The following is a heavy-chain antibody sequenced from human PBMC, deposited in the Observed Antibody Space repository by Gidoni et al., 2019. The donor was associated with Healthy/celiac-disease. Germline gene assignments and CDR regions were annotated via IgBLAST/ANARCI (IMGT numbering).Heavy chain of an antibody. CDR1: GFSFSTSGVG. Sequence: QITLKESGPTLVKPTQTLPLTCTFSGFSFSTSGVGVGWIRQPPGKALEWLALIYWNDDKRYSPSLKSRLSITKDTSKNQVVLTMTNMDSVDTATYYCAQLGEYSYGRTPYFDYWGQGTLVTVSS. D-gene: IGHD5-18*01. CDR3: AQLGEYSYGRTPYFDY. CDR2: IYWNDDK. J-gene: IGHJ4*02. V-gene: IGHV2-5*01.